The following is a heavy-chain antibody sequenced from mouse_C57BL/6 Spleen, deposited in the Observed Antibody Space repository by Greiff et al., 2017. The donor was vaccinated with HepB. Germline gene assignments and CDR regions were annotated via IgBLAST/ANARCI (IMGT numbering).Heavy chain of an antibody. CDR3: AIFSMVTRAMDY. V-gene: IGHV1-61*01. CDR1: GYTFTSYW. J-gene: IGHJ4*01. CDR2: IYPSDSET. D-gene: IGHD2-2*01. Sequence: QVQLKQPGAELVRPGSSVKLSCKASGYTFTSYWMDWVKQRPGQGLEWIGNIYPSDSETHYNQKFKDKATLTVDKSSSTAYMQLSSLTSEDSAVYYCAIFSMVTRAMDYWGQGTSVTVSS.